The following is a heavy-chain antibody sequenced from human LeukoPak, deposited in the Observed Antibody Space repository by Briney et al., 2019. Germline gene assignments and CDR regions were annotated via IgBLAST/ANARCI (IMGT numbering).Heavy chain of an antibody. J-gene: IGHJ5*02. Sequence: ASVKVSCKASGYTFTSYGISWVRQAPGQGLEGMGWISAYNGNTNYAQKLQGRVTMTTDTSTSTAYMELRSLRSDDTAVYYCARVYSRSWYINVDPWGQGTLVTVSS. D-gene: IGHD6-13*01. V-gene: IGHV1-18*01. CDR1: GYTFTSYG. CDR3: ARVYSRSWYINVDP. CDR2: ISAYNGNT.